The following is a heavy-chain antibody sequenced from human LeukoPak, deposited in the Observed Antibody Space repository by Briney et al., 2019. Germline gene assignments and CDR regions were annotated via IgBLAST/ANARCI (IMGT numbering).Heavy chain of an antibody. Sequence: SGPALVKPTQTLTLTCTFSGFSLSTSGMCVSWIRQPPGKALEWFARIDWDDDKYYSTSLKTRLTISKDTSKNQVVLTVTNMDPVDTATYYCAREYSGYEMDVWGQGTTVTVSS. CDR1: GFSLSTSGMC. CDR2: IDWDDDK. J-gene: IGHJ6*02. V-gene: IGHV2-70*11. CDR3: AREYSGYEMDV. D-gene: IGHD5-12*01.